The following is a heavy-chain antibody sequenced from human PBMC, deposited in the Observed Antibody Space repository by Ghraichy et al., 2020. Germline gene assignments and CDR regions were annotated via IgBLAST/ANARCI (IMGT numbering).Heavy chain of an antibody. CDR2: IKSDGTDR. CDR1: GFALSNYW. V-gene: IGHV3-74*01. Sequence: GRSLRLACAASGFALSNYWMHWVRQAPGKGLLWVSRIKSDGTDRTYADSVKGRFTISRDNAKNTLYLQMNSLRVEDTAVYYCVREYCRGGSCFFGTGGSHFDYWGQGILVTVSS. J-gene: IGHJ4*02. CDR3: VREYCRGGSCFFGTGGSHFDY. D-gene: IGHD2-15*01.